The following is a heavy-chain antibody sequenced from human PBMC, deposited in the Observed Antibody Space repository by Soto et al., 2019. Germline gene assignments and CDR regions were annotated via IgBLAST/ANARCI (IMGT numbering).Heavy chain of an antibody. CDR2: IIPIFGTA. V-gene: IGHV1-69*01. J-gene: IGHJ4*02. CDR1: GGTFSSYA. D-gene: IGHD3-3*01. CDR3: ARVGVYPGWSGYFFGY. Sequence: QVQLVQSGAEVKKPGSSVKVSCKASGGTFSSYAISWVRQAPGQGLEWMGGIIPIFGTASYAQKFQGRVTITAVESTSTAYMELSSLRSEDTAVYYCARVGVYPGWSGYFFGYWGQGTLVTVSS.